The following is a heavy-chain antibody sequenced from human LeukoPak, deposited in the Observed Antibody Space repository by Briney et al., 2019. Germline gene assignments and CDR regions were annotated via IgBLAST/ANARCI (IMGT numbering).Heavy chain of an antibody. CDR2: INAGNGNI. D-gene: IGHD2-2*01. CDR1: GHTSTTYA. J-gene: IGHJ6*02. V-gene: IGHV1-3*01. Sequence: ASVKVSCKASGHTSTTYAIHWVRQAPGQGLEWMGWINAGNGNIKYSQKLQGRVTITGDTSASTAYMELSSLRSEDTAVYYCARGYCSSTSCYMDVWGQGTTVT. CDR3: ARGYCSSTSCYMDV.